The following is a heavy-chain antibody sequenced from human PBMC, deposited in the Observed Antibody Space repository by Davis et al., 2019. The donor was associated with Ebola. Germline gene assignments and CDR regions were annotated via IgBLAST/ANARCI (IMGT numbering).Heavy chain of an antibody. D-gene: IGHD7-27*01. Sequence: GESLKISCAASGFTFSSYAMSWVRQAPGKGLEWVSVISGIGVTTNYADSVQGRFTISRDNSKATMYLKMNSLRGEDTAVYFCAKEENGGLFENWGQGTLVIVSS. CDR2: ISGIGVTT. J-gene: IGHJ4*02. CDR3: AKEENGGLFEN. CDR1: GFTFSSYA. V-gene: IGHV3-23*01.